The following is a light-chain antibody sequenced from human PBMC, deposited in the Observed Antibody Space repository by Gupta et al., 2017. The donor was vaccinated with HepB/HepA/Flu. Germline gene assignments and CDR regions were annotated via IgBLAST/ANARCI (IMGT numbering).Light chain of an antibody. J-gene: IGKJ4*01. Sequence: DLGMTQSPDSLAVSLGERATIYCKSSQSVFYNSNNMNYLAWYQQKPGQPPKLLIYWASTRESGVPDRFSGSGSGTDFTLTITSLQAEDVAVYYCQQHYSTPLTFGGGTKVEIK. CDR3: QQHYSTPLT. V-gene: IGKV4-1*01. CDR2: WAS. CDR1: QSVFYNSNNMNY.